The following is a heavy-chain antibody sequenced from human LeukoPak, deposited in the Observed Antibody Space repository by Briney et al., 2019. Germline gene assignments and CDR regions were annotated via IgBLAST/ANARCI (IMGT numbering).Heavy chain of an antibody. D-gene: IGHD5-12*01. Sequence: GGSLRLSCAASGFTFSSYSMNWVRQAPGKGLEWVAFTRYDGSNKYYADSVKGRFTISRDNSKNTLYLQMNSLRAEDTAVYYCAKDRDSGYDSVDYWGQGTLVTVSS. V-gene: IGHV3-30*02. CDR1: GFTFSSYS. CDR3: AKDRDSGYDSVDY. CDR2: TRYDGSNK. J-gene: IGHJ4*02.